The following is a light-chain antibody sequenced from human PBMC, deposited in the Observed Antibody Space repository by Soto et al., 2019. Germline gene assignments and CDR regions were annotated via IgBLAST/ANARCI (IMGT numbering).Light chain of an antibody. CDR1: QSVSSAN. J-gene: IGKJ5*01. CDR2: GAS. V-gene: IGKV3-11*01. CDR3: QQRSNWPPIT. Sequence: ETVLTQSPATLSLSPGERATLSCRASQSVSSANFAWYQQKPGQAPRLLIYGASTRATGIPARFSGSGSGTDFTLTISSLEPEDFAVYYCQQRSNWPPITFGQGTRLEIK.